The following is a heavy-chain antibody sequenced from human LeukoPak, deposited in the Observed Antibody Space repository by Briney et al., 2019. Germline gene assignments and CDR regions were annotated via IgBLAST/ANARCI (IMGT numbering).Heavy chain of an antibody. V-gene: IGHV4-59*01. CDR3: ARAGIKYYVNYGYPP. D-gene: IGHD3-22*01. CDR2: IYYSGYT. Sequence: SETLSLTCIVPGVSINSYYWSWIRQPPGKGLEWIGYIYYSGYTNYNPSLKSRVTISVDMSKNQLSLLLNSVAAADTAVYYCARAGIKYYVNYGYPPWGQETLVSVSS. CDR1: GVSINSYY. J-gene: IGHJ5*02.